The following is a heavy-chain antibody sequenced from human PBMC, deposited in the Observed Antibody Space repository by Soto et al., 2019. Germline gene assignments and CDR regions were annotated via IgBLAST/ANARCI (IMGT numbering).Heavy chain of an antibody. D-gene: IGHD3-9*01. CDR2: ISAYNGNT. Sequence: GASVKVSCKASGYTFTSYGISWVRQAPGQGLEWMGWISAYNGNTNYAQKLQGRVTMTTDTSTSTAYMELRSLRSDDTAVYYCARDPVNYDILTGYYNNAHSFDYWGQGTLVTVSS. J-gene: IGHJ4*02. CDR3: ARDPVNYDILTGYYNNAHSFDY. V-gene: IGHV1-18*01. CDR1: GYTFTSYG.